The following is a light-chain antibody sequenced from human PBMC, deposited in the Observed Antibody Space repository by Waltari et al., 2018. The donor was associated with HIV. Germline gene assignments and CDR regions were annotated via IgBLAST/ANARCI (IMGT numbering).Light chain of an antibody. V-gene: IGLV2-14*01. Sequence: QSALPQPASVSGSPGQSITISCTGTSSDVGGYNYVSWYQQHPGKAPKLMIYDVSNRPSGVSNRFSGSKSGNTASLTISGLQAEDEADYYCSSYTSSSTGFGGGTKLTVL. CDR2: DVS. CDR3: SSYTSSSTG. J-gene: IGLJ3*02. CDR1: SSDVGGYNY.